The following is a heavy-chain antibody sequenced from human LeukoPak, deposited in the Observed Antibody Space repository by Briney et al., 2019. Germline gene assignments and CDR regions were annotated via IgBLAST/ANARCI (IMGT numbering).Heavy chain of an antibody. CDR1: DFSFSNYA. Sequence: GGSLRLSCAASDFSFSNYAMSWVRQAPGKGLEWVSAVSNRGGSTYYADSVKGRFTISRDNSKNTLYLQMNSLRAEDTAVYYCAKDQYSSGWGAFDIWGQGTMVTVSS. CDR2: VSNRGGST. V-gene: IGHV3-23*01. CDR3: AKDQYSSGWGAFDI. J-gene: IGHJ3*02. D-gene: IGHD6-19*01.